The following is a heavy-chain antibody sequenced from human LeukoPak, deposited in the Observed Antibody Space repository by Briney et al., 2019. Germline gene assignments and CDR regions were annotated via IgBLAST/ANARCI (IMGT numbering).Heavy chain of an antibody. CDR3: AKVSFAY. Sequence: GGSLRLSCAASGFTFTSYGMHWVRQAPGKGLEWVAVISYDGSNKYYANSVKGRFTISRNNSKNTLYLQMNSLIAEDTSVYYCAKVSFAYWGQGTLVTVSS. V-gene: IGHV3-30*18. CDR2: ISYDGSNK. J-gene: IGHJ4*02. CDR1: GFTFTSYG.